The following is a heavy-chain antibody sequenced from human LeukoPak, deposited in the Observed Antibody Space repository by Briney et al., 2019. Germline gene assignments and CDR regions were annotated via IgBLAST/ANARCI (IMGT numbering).Heavy chain of an antibody. Sequence: WIRQPPGKGLEWIGSIYYSGSTYYNPSLKSRVTISVDTSKNQFSLKLSSVTAADTAVYYCARDDVDTAXVTXREEDYWGQGTLVTVSS. D-gene: IGHD5-18*01. J-gene: IGHJ4*02. CDR3: ARDDVDTAXVTXREEDY. CDR2: IYYSGST. V-gene: IGHV4-39*07.